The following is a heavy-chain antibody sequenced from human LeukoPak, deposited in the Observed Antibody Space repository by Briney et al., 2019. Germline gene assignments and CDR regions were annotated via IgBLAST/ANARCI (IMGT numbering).Heavy chain of an antibody. D-gene: IGHD3-3*01. CDR1: GGSISSGGYY. CDR2: IYYSGST. CDR3: ARVNWSGYYFDY. V-gene: IGHV4-31*03. Sequence: PSETLSLTCTVSGGSISSGGYYWSWIRQHPGTGLEWIGYIYYSGSTYYNPSLKSRVTISVDTSKNQFSLKLSSVTAADTAVYYCARVNWSGYYFDYCGQGTLVTVSS. J-gene: IGHJ4*02.